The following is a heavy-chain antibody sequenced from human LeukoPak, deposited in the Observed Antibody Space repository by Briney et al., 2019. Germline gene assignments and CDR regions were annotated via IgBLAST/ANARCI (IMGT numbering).Heavy chain of an antibody. Sequence: PGGSLRLSCAASGFTFSSYAMHWVRQAPGKGLEWVAVISYDGSNKYYADSVKGRFTTSRDNSKNTLYLQMNSLRAEDTAVYYCARDWRELLDYWGQGTLVTVSS. CDR2: ISYDGSNK. J-gene: IGHJ4*02. CDR1: GFTFSSYA. D-gene: IGHD1-26*01. V-gene: IGHV3-30-3*01. CDR3: ARDWRELLDY.